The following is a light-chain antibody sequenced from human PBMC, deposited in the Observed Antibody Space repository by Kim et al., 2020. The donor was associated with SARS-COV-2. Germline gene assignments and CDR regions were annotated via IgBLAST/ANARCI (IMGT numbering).Light chain of an antibody. CDR1: QDINNY. Sequence: ASIADTVTITCRASQDINNYLAWYQQKPGKVPKLLIYAASALQSGVPSRFSGSGSGTDFTLTISSLQPEDVATYYCQKYNSGPFTFGPGTKVDIK. CDR3: QKYNSGPFT. CDR2: AAS. V-gene: IGKV1-27*01. J-gene: IGKJ3*01.